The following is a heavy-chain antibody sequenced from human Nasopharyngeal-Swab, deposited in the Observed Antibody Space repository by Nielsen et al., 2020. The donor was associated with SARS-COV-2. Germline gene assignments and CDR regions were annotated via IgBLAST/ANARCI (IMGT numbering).Heavy chain of an antibody. CDR1: GYTFTNYG. CDR3: ARDIEEWLVVPSLSFDY. V-gene: IGHV1-18*01. Sequence: ASVKVSCKASGYTFTNYGINWVRQAPGQGLEWMGWISVYSADTNYAQKLQGRVSMTTDTSTSTAYMELRSLRSDDTAVYYCARDIEEWLVVPSLSFDYWGQGTLVTVSS. D-gene: IGHD3-3*01. CDR2: ISVYSADT. J-gene: IGHJ4*02.